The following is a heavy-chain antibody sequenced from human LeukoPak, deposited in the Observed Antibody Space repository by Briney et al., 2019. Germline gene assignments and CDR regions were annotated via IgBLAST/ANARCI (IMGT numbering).Heavy chain of an antibody. Sequence: GGSLRLSCAASGFTFSSYWMSWVRQAPGKGLEWVANIKQDGSEKYYVDSVKGRFTISRDNAKNSLYLQMNSLRAEDTAVYYCARGYVDIVATTPGAFDIWGQGTMVTVSS. V-gene: IGHV3-7*01. D-gene: IGHD5-12*01. CDR1: GFTFSSYW. CDR2: IKQDGSEK. CDR3: ARGYVDIVATTPGAFDI. J-gene: IGHJ3*02.